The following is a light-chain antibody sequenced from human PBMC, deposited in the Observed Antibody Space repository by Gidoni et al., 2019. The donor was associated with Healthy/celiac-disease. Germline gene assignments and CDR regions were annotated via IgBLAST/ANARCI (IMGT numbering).Light chain of an antibody. CDR2: AAS. Sequence: DIQMTQSPSSLSASVGDRVTITCRASQSISSYLNWYQQKPGKAPKLLIYAASSLQRGVPSTFSGSGSGTDFTLTTSSLQPADFATYYCQQSYSTPGRTFGQGTKVEIK. J-gene: IGKJ1*01. CDR3: QQSYSTPGRT. CDR1: QSISSY. V-gene: IGKV1-39*01.